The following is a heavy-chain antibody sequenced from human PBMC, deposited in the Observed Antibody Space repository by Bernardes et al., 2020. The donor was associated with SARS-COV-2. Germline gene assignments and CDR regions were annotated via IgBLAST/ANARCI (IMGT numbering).Heavy chain of an antibody. CDR1: GYTFTSYG. D-gene: IGHD6-19*01. J-gene: IGHJ4*02. CDR3: AREQWLVLPCFDY. CDR2: ISAYNGKT. Sequence: SVKVSCKASGYTFTSYGLSWVRQAPGQGLEWMGWISAYNGKTNYAQKLQGRVTMTTDTSTSTAYMELRSLRSDDTAVYYCAREQWLVLPCFDYWGQGTLVTVSS. V-gene: IGHV1-18*01.